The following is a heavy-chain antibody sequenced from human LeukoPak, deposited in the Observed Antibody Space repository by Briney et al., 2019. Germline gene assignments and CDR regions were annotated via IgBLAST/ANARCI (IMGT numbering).Heavy chain of an antibody. CDR1: GYTFTGYY. J-gene: IGHJ4*02. CDR2: INPNSGGT. D-gene: IGHD1-26*01. CDR3: ARGHIVGAPYVTDY. V-gene: IGHV1-2*02. Sequence: ASVRVSCKASGYTFTGYYMHWVRQAPGQGLEWMGWINPNSGGTNYAQKFQGRVTMTRDTSISTAYMELSRLRSDDTAVYYCARGHIVGAPYVTDYWGQGTLVTVSS.